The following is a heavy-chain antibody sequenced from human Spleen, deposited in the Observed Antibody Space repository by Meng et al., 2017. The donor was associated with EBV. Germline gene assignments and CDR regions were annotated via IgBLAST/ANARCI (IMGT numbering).Heavy chain of an antibody. CDR2: MFHNGMS. D-gene: IGHD4-17*01. CDR1: GDTINSSNW. CDR3: ASIRHGDYHWGS. J-gene: IGHJ5*02. Sequence: QGKWPGSGQRLVDPCGPLSPTCKRSGDTINSSNWWNWVRQPQGKGLEWIGEMFHNGMSNDNPSLKSRVTISVDKSKAQFSLNLRSVTAADTAIYYCASIRHGDYHWGSWGQGTLVTVSS. V-gene: IGHV4-4*02.